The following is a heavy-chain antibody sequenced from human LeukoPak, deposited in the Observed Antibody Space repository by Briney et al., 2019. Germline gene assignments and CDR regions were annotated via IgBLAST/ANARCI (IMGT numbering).Heavy chain of an antibody. Sequence: SETLSLTCTVSGGSISSSSYYWGWIRQPPGKGLEWIGSIYYSGSTYYNPSPKSRVTISVDTSKNQFSLKLSSVTAADTAVYYCARIRKVVTPSNFQHWGQGTLVTVSS. D-gene: IGHD4-23*01. CDR2: IYYSGST. CDR1: GGSISSSSYY. J-gene: IGHJ1*01. V-gene: IGHV4-39*07. CDR3: ARIRKVVTPSNFQH.